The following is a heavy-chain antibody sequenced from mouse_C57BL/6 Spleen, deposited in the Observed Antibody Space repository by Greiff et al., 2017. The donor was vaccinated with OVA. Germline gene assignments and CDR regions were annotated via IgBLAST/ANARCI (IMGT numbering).Heavy chain of an antibody. CDR3: AKEEGNPY. V-gene: IGHV1-82*01. CDR2: IYPGDGDT. J-gene: IGHJ3*01. Sequence: QVQLQQSGPELVKPGASAKISCKASGYAFSSSWMNWVKQRPGKGLEWIGRIYPGDGDTNYNGKFKGKATLTADKSSSTAYMQLSSLTSEDSAVYFCAKEEGNPYWGQGTLVTVSA. CDR1: GYAFSSSW.